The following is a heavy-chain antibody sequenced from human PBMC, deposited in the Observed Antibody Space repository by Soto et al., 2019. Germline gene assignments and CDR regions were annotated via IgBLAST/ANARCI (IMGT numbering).Heavy chain of an antibody. D-gene: IGHD1-1*01. CDR3: ARENEKHYYGRDV. J-gene: IGHJ6*04. Sequence: PGESLKISCKGSGFSFRDYWIGWVRQMPGKGLEWMGIIYAADYDTRYSPSFQGQVTISVDRSISTAYLQWSSLKTSDTAMYYWARENEKHYYGRDVGAKGPRVPFPS. CDR1: GFSFRDYW. CDR2: IYAADYDT. V-gene: IGHV5-51*01.